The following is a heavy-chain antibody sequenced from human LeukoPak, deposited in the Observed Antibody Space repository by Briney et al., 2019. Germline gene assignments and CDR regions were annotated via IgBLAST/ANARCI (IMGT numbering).Heavy chain of an antibody. V-gene: IGHV4-59*08. Sequence: PSETLSLTCTVSGGSISSYYWSWIRQPPGEGLEWIGYIYYSGSTNYNPSLKSRVTISVDTSKNQFSLKLSSVTAADTAVYYCARATIFGVVIDYWGQGTLVTVSS. CDR2: IYYSGST. D-gene: IGHD3-3*01. CDR3: ARATIFGVVIDY. J-gene: IGHJ4*02. CDR1: GGSISSYY.